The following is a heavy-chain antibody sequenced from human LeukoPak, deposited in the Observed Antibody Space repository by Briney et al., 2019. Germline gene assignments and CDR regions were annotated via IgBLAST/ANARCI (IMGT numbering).Heavy chain of an antibody. CDR2: ISGSGGST. D-gene: IGHD2-8*01. CDR3: AIQWD. Sequence: ASVKVSCKASGYTFTSYGISWVRQAPGKGLEWVSAISGSGGSTYYADSVKGRFTISRDNSKNTLYLQMNSLRAEDTAVYYCAIQWDWGQGTLVTVSS. V-gene: IGHV3-23*01. CDR1: GYTFTSYG. J-gene: IGHJ4*02.